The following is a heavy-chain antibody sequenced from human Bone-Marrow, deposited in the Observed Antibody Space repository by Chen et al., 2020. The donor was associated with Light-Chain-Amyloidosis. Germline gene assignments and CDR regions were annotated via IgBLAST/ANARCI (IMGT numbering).Heavy chain of an antibody. CDR2: INHSGST. D-gene: IGHD1-26*01. J-gene: IGHJ4*02. CDR1: GGSFSGYY. Sequence: QVQLQQWGAGLLKPSETLSLTCAVYGGSFSGYYWSWIRQPPGKGLEWIGEINHSGSTNYNPSLTSRLTISVDTSKKQLSLKLSSVTAADTAVYYCARGRGGGWGSYYDWGQGTLVTVSS. CDR3: ARGRGGGWGSYYD. V-gene: IGHV4-34*01.